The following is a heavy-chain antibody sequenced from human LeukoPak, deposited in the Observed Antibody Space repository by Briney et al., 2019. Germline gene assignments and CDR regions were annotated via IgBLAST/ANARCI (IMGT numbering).Heavy chain of an antibody. CDR1: GFTFSSYN. V-gene: IGHV3-7*01. CDR2: INQDGSEK. D-gene: IGHD6-6*01. J-gene: IGHJ4*02. Sequence: GGSLRLSCAASGFTFSSYNMNWVRQAPGKGLEWVANINQDGSEKYYVDSVKGRFIISRDNARNSLFLQMNILTAEDTAIYYCVREGAYSTSSPAGYWGQGTLVSVSS. CDR3: VREGAYSTSSPAGY.